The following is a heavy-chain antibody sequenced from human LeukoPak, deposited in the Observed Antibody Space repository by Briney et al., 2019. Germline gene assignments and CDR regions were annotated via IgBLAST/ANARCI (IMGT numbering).Heavy chain of an antibody. CDR2: IRSKAYGGTT. CDR1: EFTFGDYG. CDR3: GRVLYGSGTFTLYYNHYYMDV. J-gene: IGHJ6*03. V-gene: IGHV3-49*04. Sequence: PGGSLSLSCLGSEFTFGDYGLTWVRQAPGKGLEWVGFIRSKAYGGTTEYAASVKGRFTISRDDSKGVAYLQMSSLKSEDTAVYYCGRVLYGSGTFTLYYNHYYMDVWGKGTAVAISS. D-gene: IGHD3-10*01.